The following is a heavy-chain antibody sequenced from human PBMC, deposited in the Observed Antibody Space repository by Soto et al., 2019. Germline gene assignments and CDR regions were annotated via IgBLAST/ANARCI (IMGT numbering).Heavy chain of an antibody. CDR3: ARGVEWELRLEAFDI. Sequence: ASVKVSCKASGYTFTSYGISWVRQAPGQGLEWMGWISAYNGNTNYAQKLQGRVTMTTGTSTSTAYMELRSLRSDDTAVYYCARGVEWELRLEAFDIWGHGTMVTVSS. D-gene: IGHD1-26*01. J-gene: IGHJ3*02. V-gene: IGHV1-18*01. CDR2: ISAYNGNT. CDR1: GYTFTSYG.